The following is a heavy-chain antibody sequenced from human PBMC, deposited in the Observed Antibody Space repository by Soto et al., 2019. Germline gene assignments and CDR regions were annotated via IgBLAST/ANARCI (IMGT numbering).Heavy chain of an antibody. CDR1: GFTFSSYA. V-gene: IGHV3-30*18. J-gene: IGHJ4*02. D-gene: IGHD6-13*01. Sequence: QVQLVESGGGVVQPGRSLRLACAPSGFTFSSYAMQWVRQAPGKGLEWVGVISSDGSKKYYADSVKGRFTISRDNSKNMLYLRMNSLRAEDTAVYYCAKDAAAAGTCDYWGQGTLGTVSS. CDR3: AKDAAAAGTCDY. CDR2: ISSDGSKK.